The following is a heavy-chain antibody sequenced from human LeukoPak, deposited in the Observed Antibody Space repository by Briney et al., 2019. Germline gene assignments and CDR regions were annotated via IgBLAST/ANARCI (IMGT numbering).Heavy chain of an antibody. Sequence: PGGSLRLSCAASGFTFDDYAMHWVRQAPGKGLEWVSGISWNSGSIGYADSVKGRFTISRDNAKNSLYMQMNSLRAEDMALYYCAKGNYGDGGPFDYWGQGTLVTVSS. CDR3: AKGNYGDGGPFDY. D-gene: IGHD4-17*01. J-gene: IGHJ4*02. CDR2: ISWNSGSI. CDR1: GFTFDDYA. V-gene: IGHV3-9*03.